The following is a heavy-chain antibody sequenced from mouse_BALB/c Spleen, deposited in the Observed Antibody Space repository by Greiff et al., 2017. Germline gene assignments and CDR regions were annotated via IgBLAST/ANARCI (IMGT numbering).Heavy chain of an antibody. Sequence: EVKLVESGPGLVKPSQSLSLTCTVTGYSITSDYAWNWIRQFPGNKLEWMGYISYSGSTSYNPSLKSRISITRDTSKNQFFLQLNSVTTEDTATYYCARRLSNWDGFAYWGQGTLVTVSA. J-gene: IGHJ3*01. CDR3: ARRLSNWDGFAY. CDR2: ISYSGST. D-gene: IGHD4-1*01. CDR1: GYSITSDYA. V-gene: IGHV3-2*02.